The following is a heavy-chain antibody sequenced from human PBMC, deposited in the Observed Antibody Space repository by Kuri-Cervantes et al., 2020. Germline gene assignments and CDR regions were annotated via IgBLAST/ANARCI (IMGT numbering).Heavy chain of an antibody. Sequence: GESLKISCAASGFTFSDNWLSWVRQAPGQGLEWVANIKQDGSKRNYVDSVRGRFTISRDNARNSLYLQMNSLRAGDTAVYYCARDVLTTVDYWGQGALVTVSS. CDR3: ARDVLTTVDY. J-gene: IGHJ4*02. V-gene: IGHV3-7*04. CDR2: IKQDGSKR. D-gene: IGHD4-17*01. CDR1: GFTFSDNW.